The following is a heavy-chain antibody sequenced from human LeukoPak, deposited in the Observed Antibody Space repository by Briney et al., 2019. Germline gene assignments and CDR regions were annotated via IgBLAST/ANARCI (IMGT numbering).Heavy chain of an antibody. J-gene: IGHJ4*02. CDR3: AKEAVQYYYDSSGYRS. Sequence: GGSLRLSCAASGFTFSSYAMSWVRQAPGKGLDWVSAICGSGGSTYYADSVKGRFTISRDNSKNTLYLQMKSLRAEDRAVYYCAKEAVQYYYDSSGYRSWGQGTLVTVSS. V-gene: IGHV3-23*01. D-gene: IGHD3-22*01. CDR2: ICGSGGST. CDR1: GFTFSSYA.